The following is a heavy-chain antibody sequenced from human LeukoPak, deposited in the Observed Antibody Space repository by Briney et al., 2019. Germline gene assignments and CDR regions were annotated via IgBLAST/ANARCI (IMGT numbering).Heavy chain of an antibody. Sequence: SETLSLTCTVSGGSISSYYWSWIRQPPGKGLEWIGYIYYSGSTNYNPSLKSRVTISVDTSKNQFSLKLSSVTAADTAVDYCARGFPSSSWYMWWFDPWGQGTLVTVSS. J-gene: IGHJ5*02. CDR2: IYYSGST. CDR3: ARGFPSSSWYMWWFDP. D-gene: IGHD6-13*01. CDR1: GGSISSYY. V-gene: IGHV4-59*01.